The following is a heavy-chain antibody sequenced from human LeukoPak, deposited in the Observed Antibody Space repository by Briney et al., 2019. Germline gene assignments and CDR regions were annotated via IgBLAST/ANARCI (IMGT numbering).Heavy chain of an antibody. D-gene: IGHD3-10*01. Sequence: PSETLSLTCAVYGESFSSHYWSWIRQPPGKGLEWIGYIFYTGRTNNNPSLKSRVTMSVDTSRNQFSLNLNSMAASDTAVYYCARGAFASEGAFDIWGQGTMVTVSS. CDR3: ARGAFASEGAFDI. CDR1: GESFSSHY. V-gene: IGHV4-34*11. CDR2: IFYTGRT. J-gene: IGHJ3*02.